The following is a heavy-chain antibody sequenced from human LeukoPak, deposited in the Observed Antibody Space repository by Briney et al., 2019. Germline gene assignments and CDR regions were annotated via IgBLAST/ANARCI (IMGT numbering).Heavy chain of an antibody. CDR2: IIPIFGTA. CDR1: GGTFSSYA. D-gene: IGHD3-22*01. V-gene: IGHV1-69*06. J-gene: IGHJ5*02. CDR3: ARVGYYDSSGSAYFDP. Sequence: SVKVSCKASGGTFSSYAISWVRQAPGQGLEWMGGIIPIFGTANYAQKFQGRVTITADKSTSTAYMELSSLRSEDTAVYYCARVGYYDSSGSAYFDPWGQGTLVTVSS.